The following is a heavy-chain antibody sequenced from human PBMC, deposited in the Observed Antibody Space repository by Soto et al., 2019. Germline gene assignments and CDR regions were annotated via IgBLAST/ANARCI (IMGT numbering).Heavy chain of an antibody. CDR3: ARGTYFDSAWGTYRVGSSGCFDY. J-gene: IGHJ4*02. V-gene: IGHV4-30-4*01. CDR1: GGSISSGDNY. Sequence: QVQLQESGPGLVKPSQTLSLTCSISGGSISSGDNYWSWIRQPPGKGLEWIGYIHSSGSTFYNPSLKSRGTISIDTSKNQFSLKLSSVTAADTAVYSCARGTYFDSAWGTYRVGSSGCFDYWGQGTLVSVSS. CDR2: IHSSGST. D-gene: IGHD3-16*02.